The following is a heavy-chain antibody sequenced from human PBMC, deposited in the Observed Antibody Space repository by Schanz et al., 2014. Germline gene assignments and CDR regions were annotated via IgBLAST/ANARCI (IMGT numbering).Heavy chain of an antibody. CDR3: ARNIIATARAYDI. V-gene: IGHV1-18*01. CDR2: INVYNGDT. D-gene: IGHD6-13*01. CDR1: GYTFTSSG. J-gene: IGHJ3*02. Sequence: QLQLVQSGAEVKRPGASVKVSCKASGYTFTSSGFSWVRQAPGQGLEWMGWINVYNGDTKFAKTFQDRVTLTTDTSTSTAYMELRSLRSDDTAVYYCARNIIATARAYDIWGQGTMVTVSS.